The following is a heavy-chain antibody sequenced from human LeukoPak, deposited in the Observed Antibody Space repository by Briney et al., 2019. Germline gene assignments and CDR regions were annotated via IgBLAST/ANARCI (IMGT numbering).Heavy chain of an antibody. CDR2: ITTISHYI. CDR3: ARSGGPGTCNQLRYNWFDP. D-gene: IGHD2-15*01. V-gene: IGHV3-21*01. J-gene: IGHJ5*02. Sequence: PGGSLRLSCAASGFTLSDYHMNWVRQAPGKGLEWLSSITTISHYIYYAGAVRGRFTISRDNAKNSLYLQMNSLRGEDTAVYYCARSGGPGTCNQLRYNWFDPWGQGTLVTVSS. CDR1: GFTLSDYH.